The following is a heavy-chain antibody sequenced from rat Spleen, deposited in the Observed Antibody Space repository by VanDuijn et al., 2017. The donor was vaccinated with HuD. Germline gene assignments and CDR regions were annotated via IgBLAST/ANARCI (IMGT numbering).Heavy chain of an antibody. CDR3: TIHPRY. Sequence: QVQLKESGPGLVQPSQTLSLTCTVSGFSLTNYGVNWVRQPPGKGLEWMGGIWGDGSTNYNSALKSRLSISRDTSKNQVFLKMNSLQTDDTGTYYCTIHPRYWGQGVMVTVSS. CDR2: IWGDGST. CDR1: GFSLTNYG. V-gene: IGHV2-13*01. J-gene: IGHJ2*01. D-gene: IGHD3-1*01.